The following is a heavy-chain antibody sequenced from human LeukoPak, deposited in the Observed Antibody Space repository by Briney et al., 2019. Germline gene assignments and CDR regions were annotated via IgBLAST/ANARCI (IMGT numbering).Heavy chain of an antibody. D-gene: IGHD2-15*01. J-gene: IGHJ4*02. Sequence: ASVNVSCKASGYTFTAYYMHWVRQAPGQGLEWLGWINPNTDVTRYAQKFQGRVTMTRDTSISSVYMELSRLTCDDTAVYYCARSRESCIGGTCPGDYWGQGTRVTVSS. V-gene: IGHV1-2*02. CDR3: ARSRESCIGGTCPGDY. CDR1: GYTFTAYY. CDR2: INPNTDVT.